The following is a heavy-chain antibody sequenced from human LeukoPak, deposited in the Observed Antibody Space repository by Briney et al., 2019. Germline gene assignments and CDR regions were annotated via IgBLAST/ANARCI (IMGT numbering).Heavy chain of an antibody. V-gene: IGHV4-61*01. CDR2: IYYSGST. J-gene: IGHJ4*02. Sequence: SETLSLTCTVSGGSVSSGSYYWSWIRQPPGKGLEWIGYIYYSGSTYYNPSLKSRVTISVDTSKNQFSLKLSSVTAADTAVYYCARERAYYYDSSGYLQAHFDYWGQGTLVTVSS. CDR3: ARERAYYYDSSGYLQAHFDY. D-gene: IGHD3-22*01. CDR1: GGSVSSGSYY.